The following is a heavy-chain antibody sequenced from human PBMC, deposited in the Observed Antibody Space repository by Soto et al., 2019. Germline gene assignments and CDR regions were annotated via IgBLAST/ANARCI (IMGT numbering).Heavy chain of an antibody. CDR1: GFTFSSYW. J-gene: IGHJ4*02. V-gene: IGHV3-74*01. CDR2: INSDGSST. D-gene: IGHD3-3*01. CDR3: ARDKRFYDFWSGSLYYFDN. Sequence: GGSLRLSCAASGFTFSSYWMHWVRQAPGKGLVWVSRINSDGSSTSYADSVKGRFTISRDNAKNTLYLQMNSLRAEDTAVYYCARDKRFYDFWSGSLYYFDNWGQGTLVTVSS.